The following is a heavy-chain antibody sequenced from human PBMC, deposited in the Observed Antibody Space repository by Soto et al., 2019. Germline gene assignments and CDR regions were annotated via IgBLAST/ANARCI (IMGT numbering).Heavy chain of an antibody. Sequence: QERLVQSGADVRKAGSSVKVSCKVTGGTSTRYAINWVRQAPGQGLEWMGGIVPMFGTSKYAQKFQGRVTITADTSTNIAYMELRSLRSEDTAVYYCNRGSEYDFWSGYLWGQGTLVSVSS. CDR3: NRGSEYDFWSGYL. D-gene: IGHD3-3*01. V-gene: IGHV1-69*06. CDR2: IVPMFGTS. J-gene: IGHJ4*02. CDR1: GGTSTRYA.